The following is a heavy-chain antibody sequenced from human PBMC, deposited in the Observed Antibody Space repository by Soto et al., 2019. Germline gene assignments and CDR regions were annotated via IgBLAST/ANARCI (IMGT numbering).Heavy chain of an antibody. CDR3: AKEDDILIGYCLY. V-gene: IGHV3-23*01. Sequence: EVQLLESGGGLVQPGGSLRLSCAASGFTFSSYAMSWVRQAPGKGLEWVSAISGSGGSTYYADSVKGRFTISRDNSKNTLYKKINSLRAEDTAVYYCAKEDDILIGYCLYWGQGTLVTVSS. CDR1: GFTFSSYA. CDR2: ISGSGGST. D-gene: IGHD3-9*01. J-gene: IGHJ4*02.